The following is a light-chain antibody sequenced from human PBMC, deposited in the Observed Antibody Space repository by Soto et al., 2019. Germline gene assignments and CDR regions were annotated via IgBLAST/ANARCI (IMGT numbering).Light chain of an antibody. CDR1: QSINSD. V-gene: IGKV3D-15*01. J-gene: IGKJ1*01. CDR2: GAS. Sequence: EIVMTQSPATLSVSPGETTRLSCRASQSINSDVAWYQQKVGQTPRLLIHGASTRATGIAARFSGSGSGTEFTLTISGLQSEDFAVYYCQQYKKWPRTFGHGTKVDI. CDR3: QQYKKWPRT.